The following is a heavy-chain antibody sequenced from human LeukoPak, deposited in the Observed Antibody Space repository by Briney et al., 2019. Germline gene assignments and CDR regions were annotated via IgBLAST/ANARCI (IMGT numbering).Heavy chain of an antibody. Sequence: PSETLSLTCAVYGGSFSGYYWSWIRQPPGKGLEWIGEINHSGSTNYNPSLKSRVTTSVDTSKNQFSLKLSSVTAADTAVYYCARGRAKVYYYYMDVWGKGTTVTVSS. CDR2: INHSGST. CDR3: ARGRAKVYYYYMDV. J-gene: IGHJ6*03. V-gene: IGHV4-34*01. CDR1: GGSFSGYY.